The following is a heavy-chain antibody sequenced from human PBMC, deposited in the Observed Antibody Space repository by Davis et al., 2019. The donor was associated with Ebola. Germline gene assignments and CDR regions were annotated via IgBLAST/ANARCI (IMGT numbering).Heavy chain of an antibody. Sequence: SETLSLTCAVSGGSISSGTYSWTWIRQTPGKGTEWIGHIYHSGTTYVHPSLKSRVTLSLDLSKNQVFLKLTSVSAADTAVYYCAREGTAGFNWLDPWGRGTLVTVSS. J-gene: IGHJ5*02. CDR1: GGSISSGTYS. CDR3: AREGTAGFNWLDP. V-gene: IGHV4-30-2*01. D-gene: IGHD1-7*01. CDR2: IYHSGTT.